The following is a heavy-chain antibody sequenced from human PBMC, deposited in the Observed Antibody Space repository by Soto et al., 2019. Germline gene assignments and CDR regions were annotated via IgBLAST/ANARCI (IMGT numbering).Heavy chain of an antibody. CDR3: ARASASTYYYDSSGYSY. CDR1: GGSISSGDYY. CDR2: IYYSGST. D-gene: IGHD3-22*01. Sequence: SETLSLTCTVSGGSISSGDYYWSGIRQPPGKSLEWIGYIYYSGSTYYNPSLKSRVTISVDTSKSQFSLKLSSVTAADTAVYYCARASASTYYYDSSGYSYWGQGTLVTVSS. J-gene: IGHJ4*02. V-gene: IGHV4-30-4*01.